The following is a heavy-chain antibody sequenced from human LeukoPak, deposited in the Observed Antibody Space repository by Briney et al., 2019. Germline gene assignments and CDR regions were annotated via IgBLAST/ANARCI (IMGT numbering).Heavy chain of an antibody. J-gene: IGHJ3*02. CDR2: IYYSGGT. CDR1: VGSINNFF. Sequence: SETLSLTCKISVGSINNFFWIWMRQPPGKGLEWIGYIYYSGGTNYNPSLKSRVALSVDTSKNQFSLKLNSVTAADTAVYYCARVSNDYGVNGAFDIWGQGTMFTVSS. CDR3: ARVSNDYGVNGAFDI. V-gene: IGHV4-59*01. D-gene: IGHD4/OR15-4a*01.